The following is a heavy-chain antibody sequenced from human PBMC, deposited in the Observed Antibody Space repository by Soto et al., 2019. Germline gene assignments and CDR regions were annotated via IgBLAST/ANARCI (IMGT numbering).Heavy chain of an antibody. Sequence: QVPLVQSGPEVKKPGASVTVSCKTSGYTPTNYDIGWVRQAPGQGLEWMGWISAYNGNRNSAQKLQGRLTMTTDTSTKTAYMELRSLRSDDTAVYYCARGRYGDYWGQGALVTVSS. J-gene: IGHJ4*02. CDR1: GYTPTNYD. CDR2: ISAYNGNR. CDR3: ARGRYGDY. D-gene: IGHD1-1*01. V-gene: IGHV1-18*01.